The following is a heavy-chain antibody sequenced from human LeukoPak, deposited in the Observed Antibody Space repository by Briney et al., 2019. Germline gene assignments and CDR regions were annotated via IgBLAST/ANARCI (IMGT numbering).Heavy chain of an antibody. CDR2: IYTGGNT. D-gene: IGHD3-22*01. CDR1: GFTFNSYD. CDR3: ARGDDSGYYDYFDY. J-gene: IGHJ4*02. V-gene: IGHV3-53*01. Sequence: GGSLRLSCAASGFTFNSYDMYWVRQVIGKGLEWVSTIYTGGNTYYAASVKGRFTISRDFSKNTVFLHMNSLRAEDTAMYYCARGDDSGYYDYFDYWGQGALVTVSS.